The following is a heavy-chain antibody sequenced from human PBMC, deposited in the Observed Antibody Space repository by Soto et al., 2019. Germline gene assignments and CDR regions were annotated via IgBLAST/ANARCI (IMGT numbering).Heavy chain of an antibody. Sequence: EVQLVESGGGLVQPGRSLRLSCAASGFTFDDYAMHWVRQAPGKGLEWVSGISWNSGSIGYADSVKGRFTISRDNAKNSLYLQMNSVRAEDTALYYCAKDMSLEMATIRAFDYWGQGTLVTVSS. CDR3: AKDMSLEMATIRAFDY. CDR1: GFTFDDYA. CDR2: ISWNSGSI. J-gene: IGHJ4*02. V-gene: IGHV3-9*01. D-gene: IGHD5-12*01.